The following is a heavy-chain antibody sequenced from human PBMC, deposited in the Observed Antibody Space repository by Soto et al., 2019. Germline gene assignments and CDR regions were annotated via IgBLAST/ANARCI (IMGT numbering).Heavy chain of an antibody. J-gene: IGHJ3*02. D-gene: IGHD1-26*01. CDR3: AISYAYDAFDI. CDR1: GFTFSDYY. CDR2: ISSSGSTI. Sequence: QVQLVESGGGLVKPGGSLRLSCAASGFTFSDYYMSWIRQAPGKGLEWVSYISSSGSTIYYADSVKGRFTISRNNAKNSLDRQMNSLRAEDTAVYYCAISYAYDAFDIWGQGTMVTVSS. V-gene: IGHV3-11*01.